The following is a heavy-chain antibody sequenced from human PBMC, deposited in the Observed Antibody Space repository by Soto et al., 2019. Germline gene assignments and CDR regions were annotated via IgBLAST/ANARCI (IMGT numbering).Heavy chain of an antibody. Sequence: KVSCKVSGYTLTELSMHWVRQAPGKGLEWMGGFDPEDGETIYAQKFQGRVTMTEDTSTDTAYMELSSLRSEDTAVYYCATGVRYFDWSHAFDIWGQGTMVTVSS. CDR3: ATGVRYFDWSHAFDI. J-gene: IGHJ3*02. D-gene: IGHD3-9*01. V-gene: IGHV1-24*01. CDR2: FDPEDGET. CDR1: GYTLTELS.